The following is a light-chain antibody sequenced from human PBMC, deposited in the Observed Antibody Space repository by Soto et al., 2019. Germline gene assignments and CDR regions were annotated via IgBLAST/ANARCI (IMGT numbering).Light chain of an antibody. CDR2: DAS. V-gene: IGKV3-15*01. CDR3: HQYNSWPPGT. J-gene: IGKJ2*01. CDR1: QSISRS. Sequence: EIVLTQSPGTLSLSPGERATLSCRASQSISRSLACYQQKPGQAPRLLISDASTRATGIPARFSGSGSGTEFTLTISSLQSEDFALYYCHQYNSWPPGTFGQGTKVDIK.